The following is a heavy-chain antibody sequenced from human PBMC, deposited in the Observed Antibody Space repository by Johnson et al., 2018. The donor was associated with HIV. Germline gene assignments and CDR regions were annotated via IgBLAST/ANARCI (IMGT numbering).Heavy chain of an antibody. Sequence: QVQLVESGGGVVQPGGSLRLSCAASAFTFSSYGMHWVRQAPGKGLEWVAFIRYDGTNKYYADSVQGRFTISRDNSKNSLYLQMDNLRTEDTAVYYCARDGVYSSPHDAFDIWGQGTMVTVSS. D-gene: IGHD6-13*01. V-gene: IGHV3-30*02. J-gene: IGHJ3*02. CDR1: AFTFSSYG. CDR3: ARDGVYSSPHDAFDI. CDR2: IRYDGTNK.